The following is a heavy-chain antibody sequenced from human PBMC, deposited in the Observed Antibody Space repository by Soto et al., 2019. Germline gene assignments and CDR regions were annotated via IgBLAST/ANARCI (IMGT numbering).Heavy chain of an antibody. CDR3: AIPWLPPAATYYYGMDV. Sequence: QVQLVQSGAEVKKPGSSVKVSCKASGGTFSSYAISWVRQAPGQGLEWMGGIIPIFGTANYAQKFQGRVTITADESTSTAYMELSSLSSEDTAVYYCAIPWLPPAATYYYGMDVWGQGTTVTVSS. V-gene: IGHV1-69*01. CDR2: IIPIFGTA. J-gene: IGHJ6*02. CDR1: GGTFSSYA. D-gene: IGHD2-2*01.